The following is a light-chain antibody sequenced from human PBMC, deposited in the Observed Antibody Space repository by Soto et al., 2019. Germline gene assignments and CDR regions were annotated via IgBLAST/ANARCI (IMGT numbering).Light chain of an antibody. CDR1: HSIDVL. CDR2: EAS. J-gene: IGKJ1*01. Sequence: DIQTTQSPSSLSASVGDRVTITCRASHSIDVLLAWYQHKPGKAPKLLIYEASTLQSGVPLRFSGSGSGTEFTLTINSLQPDDFATYYCHQYYSYPWTFGQGTKVEIK. CDR3: HQYYSYPWT. V-gene: IGKV1-5*03.